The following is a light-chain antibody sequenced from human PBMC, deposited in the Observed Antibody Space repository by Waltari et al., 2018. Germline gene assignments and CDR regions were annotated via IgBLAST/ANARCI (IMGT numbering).Light chain of an antibody. Sequence: QSVLTQPPSVSAAPGQKVPTSCSGSSSNVGNNYVSWYQQIPGAAPKLLIYDNNQLPSGIPDRFSASKSGTSATLGITGLQSGDEADYYCIAWDSSLSAGVFGGGTKLTVL. CDR1: SSNVGNNY. CDR2: DNN. V-gene: IGLV1-51*01. J-gene: IGLJ3*02. CDR3: IAWDSSLSAGV.